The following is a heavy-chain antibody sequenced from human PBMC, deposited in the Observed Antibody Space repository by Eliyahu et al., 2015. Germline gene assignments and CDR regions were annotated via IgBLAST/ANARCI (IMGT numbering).Heavy chain of an antibody. V-gene: IGHV4-39*01. J-gene: IGHJ6*02. D-gene: IGHD6-19*01. Sequence: QLQLQESDPGLVKPSETLSLTCTVSGDSITSXTYYWXWXRQPPGTGLXWIGNIYYSGNXXYXPSLKSRVTISLDTSQNQFSLKLTSVSAADTAVYFCASTTVAGIDYYFYGMDFWGQGTTVTVSS. CDR2: IYYSGNX. CDR3: ASTTVAGIDYYFYGMDF. CDR1: GDSITSXTYY.